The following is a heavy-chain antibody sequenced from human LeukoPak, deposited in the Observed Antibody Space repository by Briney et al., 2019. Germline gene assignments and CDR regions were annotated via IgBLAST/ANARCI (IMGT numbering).Heavy chain of an antibody. CDR1: GFNFSSYW. V-gene: IGHV3-74*01. D-gene: IGHD6-13*01. CDR3: ARGTAATAGIDY. J-gene: IGHJ4*02. CDR2: INTDGSAT. Sequence: PGGSLRLSCAVSGFNFSSYWIHWVRQAPGKGLEWVSLINTDGSATTYGDSAKGRFTVSRDNDKNTLFLDMNSLRDEDTAVYYCARGTAATAGIDYWGQGTLVTVSS.